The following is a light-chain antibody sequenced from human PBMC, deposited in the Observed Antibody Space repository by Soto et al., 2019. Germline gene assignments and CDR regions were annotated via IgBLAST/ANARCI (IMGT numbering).Light chain of an antibody. Sequence: EIVMAQSPATLSVSPGGRATLSCRASQSVSSNLAWYQLKPGQAPRLLIYGASARAIGIPARFSGSGSGTEFTLTISSLQSEDFAIYYCQEYSNWPRGTFGQGTKVDI. J-gene: IGKJ1*01. CDR3: QEYSNWPRGT. CDR2: GAS. CDR1: QSVSSN. V-gene: IGKV3-15*01.